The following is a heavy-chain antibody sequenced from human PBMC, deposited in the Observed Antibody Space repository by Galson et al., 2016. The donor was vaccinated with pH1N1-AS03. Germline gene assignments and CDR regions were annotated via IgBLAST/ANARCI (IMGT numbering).Heavy chain of an antibody. CDR1: GGSIGVSY. D-gene: IGHD4-17*01. J-gene: IGHJ2*01. CDR2: FYYIPNT. V-gene: IGHV4-59*12. Sequence: TLSLTCTVSGGSIGVSYWSWIRQSPGRGVEWIGYFYYIPNTKYNPSLKSRVTISVDTSKNQFSLNLTPVTAADTAVYYCAKLRRGPWYLDLWGRVTMVTVSS. CDR3: AKLRRGPWYLDL.